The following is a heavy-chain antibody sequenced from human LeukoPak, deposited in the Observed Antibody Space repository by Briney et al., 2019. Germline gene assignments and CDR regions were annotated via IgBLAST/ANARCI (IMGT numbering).Heavy chain of an antibody. CDR3: ARDSGAVEDTGVGFDY. CDR1: GGSISSGPYY. D-gene: IGHD2-8*02. J-gene: IGHJ4*02. CDR2: IYTSGST. V-gene: IGHV4-61*02. Sequence: SETLSLTCTVSGGSISSGPYYWNWIRQPAGKGLEWIGRIYTSGSTNYNPSLKSRVTISVDTSKNQFSLKLSSVTAADTAVYYCARDSGAVEDTGVGFDYWGQGTLVTVSS.